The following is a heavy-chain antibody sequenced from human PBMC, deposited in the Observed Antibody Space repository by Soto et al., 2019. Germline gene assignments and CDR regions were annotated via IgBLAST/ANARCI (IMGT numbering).Heavy chain of an antibody. V-gene: IGHV3-23*01. CDR2: ISGSGGST. CDR3: AKETRTYYYGSGSYDY. CDR1: GFTFSSYA. D-gene: IGHD3-10*01. Sequence: EGSLRLSCAASGFTFSSYAMSWVRQAPGKGLEWVSAISGSGGSTYYADSVKGRFTISRDNSKNTLYLQMNSLRAEDTAVYYCAKETRTYYYGSGSYDYWGQGTLVTVSS. J-gene: IGHJ4*02.